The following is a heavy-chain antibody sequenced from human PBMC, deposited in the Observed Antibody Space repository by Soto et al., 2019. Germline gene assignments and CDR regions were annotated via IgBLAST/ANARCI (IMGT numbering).Heavy chain of an antibody. CDR2: ISYDGSNK. CDR3: AKDTGGDFWSGYYPRCGDCWSFDY. D-gene: IGHD3-3*01. Sequence: QVQLVESGGGVVQPGRSLRLSCAASGFTFSSYGMHWVRQAPGKGLEWVAVISYDGSNKYYADSVKGRFTISRDNSTNSLYLQMNSLRAEDTAVYYCAKDTGGDFWSGYYPRCGDCWSFDYWCQGTLVTVSS. J-gene: IGHJ4*02. V-gene: IGHV3-30*18. CDR1: GFTFSSYG.